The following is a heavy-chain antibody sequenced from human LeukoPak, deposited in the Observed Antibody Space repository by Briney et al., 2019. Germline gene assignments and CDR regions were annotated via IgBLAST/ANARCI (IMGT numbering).Heavy chain of an antibody. CDR3: ARGNGYSTSGYVDY. Sequence: GTSLTLSCAASGFTFDDYAMHWVRQAPGKGLELVSGISWNSGSIVYADSVKGRFTISRDRTKNSLYLQMNSLRAEDMALYYCARGNGYSTSGYVDYWGQGTLVTDSS. V-gene: IGHV3-9*03. J-gene: IGHJ4*02. CDR1: GFTFDDYA. CDR2: ISWNSGSI. D-gene: IGHD6-13*01.